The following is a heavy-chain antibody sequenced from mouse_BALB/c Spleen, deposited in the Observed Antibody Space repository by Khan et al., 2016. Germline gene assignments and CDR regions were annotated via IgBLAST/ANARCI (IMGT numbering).Heavy chain of an antibody. CDR3: TGSPTGTRYFDV. D-gene: IGHD1-2*01. Sequence: EVQLQESGPGLVKPSQSLSLTCTVTGYSITSDYAWNWIRQFPGNKLEWMGYIRSSGSTNYNPSLKSRISITRDTSKNQFFLQLYSVTTEDTATYYCTGSPTGTRYFDVWGAGTTVTVSS. CDR1: GYSITSDYA. CDR2: IRSSGST. V-gene: IGHV3-2*02. J-gene: IGHJ1*01.